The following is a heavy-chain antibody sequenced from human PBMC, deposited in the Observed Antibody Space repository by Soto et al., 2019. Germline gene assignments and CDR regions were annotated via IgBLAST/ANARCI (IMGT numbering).Heavy chain of an antibody. J-gene: IGHJ4*02. Sequence: KTSETLSLTCTVSGGSISSGGHYWSWIRQHPGKGLEWIGYIYYSGSTYYNPSLKSRVTISVDTSKNQFSLKLSSVTAADTAVYYCARDGGDGYNLDYWGQGTLVTVSS. V-gene: IGHV4-31*03. CDR3: ARDGGDGYNLDY. D-gene: IGHD2-21*01. CDR1: GGSISSGGHY. CDR2: IYYSGST.